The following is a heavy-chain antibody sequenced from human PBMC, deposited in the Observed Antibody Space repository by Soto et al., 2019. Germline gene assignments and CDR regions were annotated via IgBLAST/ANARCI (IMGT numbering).Heavy chain of an antibody. CDR3: ARAGDTMVRGVIIMNYYGMDV. CDR1: GYSISSGYY. J-gene: IGHJ6*02. D-gene: IGHD3-10*01. V-gene: IGHV4-38-2*01. Sequence: SETLSLTCAVSGYSISSGYYWGWIRQPPGKGLEWVGNIHHSGSTYYNPSLKSRVTISIDTSKNQLSLKLISVTAADTAVYYCARAGDTMVRGVIIMNYYGMDVWGQGTTVTVSS. CDR2: IHHSGST.